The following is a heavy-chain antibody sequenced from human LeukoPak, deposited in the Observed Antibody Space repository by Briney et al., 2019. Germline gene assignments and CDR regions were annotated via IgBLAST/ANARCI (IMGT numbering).Heavy chain of an antibody. V-gene: IGHV6-1*01. Sequence: SQTLSLTCAISAGRVSITSAALNWGRQSPSRGLEWLGRTYYRSQWYNDYAESVKSRITINPETSKTQFSMQLCSLTHEATAVYDSAGYSCVSSSWYARLSNRFDPWGQGTLVTVSS. D-gene: IGHD6-13*01. J-gene: IGHJ5*02. CDR1: AGRVSITSAA. CDR2: TYYRSQWYN. CDR3: AGYSCVSSSWYARLSNRFDP.